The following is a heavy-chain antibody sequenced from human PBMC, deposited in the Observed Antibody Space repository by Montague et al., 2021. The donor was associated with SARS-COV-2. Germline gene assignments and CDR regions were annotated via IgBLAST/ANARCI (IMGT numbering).Heavy chain of an antibody. CDR1: GGSISSYY. Sequence: SETLSLTCTVSGGSISSYYWSWIRQPPGKGLEWIGYIYHSGSTNYNPSLKSRVTISVDTSKNQFSLKLSSVTAADTAVYYCARGFDYWGQRTLVTVSS. CDR2: IYHSGST. CDR3: ARGFDY. J-gene: IGHJ4*02. V-gene: IGHV4-59*01.